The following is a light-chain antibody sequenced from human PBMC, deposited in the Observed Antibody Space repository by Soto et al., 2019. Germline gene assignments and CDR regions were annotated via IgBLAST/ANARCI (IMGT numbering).Light chain of an antibody. CDR1: KGSSSW. Sequence: DIQMTQSPSTLSASVGDRVTITCLASKGSSSWLAWYHQTPAKALEPLIYDASSLESGVPSRFSGSGSGKEFTLTISSLQPEDFATYYCQQYYSYPRTFGQGTKVDI. CDR2: DAS. CDR3: QQYYSYPRT. V-gene: IGKV1-5*01. J-gene: IGKJ1*01.